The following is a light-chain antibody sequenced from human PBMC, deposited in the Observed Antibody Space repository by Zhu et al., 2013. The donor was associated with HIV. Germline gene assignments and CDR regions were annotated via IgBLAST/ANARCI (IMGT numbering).Light chain of an antibody. Sequence: EIVLTQSPGTLSLSPGERATLSCWASQSISSDFLAWYHQKPGQAPRLLIFAASGRATGIPDRFSGSGSGTEFTLTISRLEPEDFGVYYCQQHSSSSYTFGQGTKVDIK. CDR2: AAS. J-gene: IGKJ2*01. V-gene: IGKV3-20*01. CDR3: QQHSSSSYT. CDR1: QSISSDF.